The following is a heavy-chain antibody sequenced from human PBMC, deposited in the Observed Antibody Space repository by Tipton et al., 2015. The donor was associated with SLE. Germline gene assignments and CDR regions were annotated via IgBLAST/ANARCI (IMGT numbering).Heavy chain of an antibody. CDR1: TDSITNYY. CDR2: IYYTGST. CDR3: AGAPLGSITGFDF. Sequence: TLSLTCTVSTDSITNYYWSWIRQPPGQGVEWIGYIYYTGSTKYNPSLKSRVTISIDTSKNQFSLKMTSMTAADTAVYYCAGAPLGSITGFDFWGHGTLVTVPS. D-gene: IGHD5-24*01. V-gene: IGHV4-59*01. J-gene: IGHJ4*01.